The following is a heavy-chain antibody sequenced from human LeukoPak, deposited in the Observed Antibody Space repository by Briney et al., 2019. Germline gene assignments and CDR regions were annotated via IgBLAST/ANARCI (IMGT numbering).Heavy chain of an antibody. CDR2: INWNGDST. J-gene: IGHJ6*03. V-gene: IGHV3-20*04. Sequence: GGSLRLSCAASGFTFSSYEMNWVRQAPGKGLEWVSGINWNGDSTGYADSVKGRFTISRDNAKNSLYLQMNSLRAEDTALYYCARPAGSGYYFYMDVWGKGTTVTVSS. D-gene: IGHD6-25*01. CDR1: GFTFSSYE. CDR3: ARPAGSGYYFYMDV.